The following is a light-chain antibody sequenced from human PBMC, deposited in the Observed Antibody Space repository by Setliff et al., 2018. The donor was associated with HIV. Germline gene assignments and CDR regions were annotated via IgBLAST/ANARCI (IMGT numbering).Light chain of an antibody. Sequence: QSVLTQPASVSGSPGQSITISCTGTSSDIGTYNLASWYQQYPGKAPKLMIYDDSKRPSGLSNRFSGSKSGNTASLTISGLQAEDEADYYCCSYAGSATWVVGGGTK. CDR3: CSYAGSATWV. CDR2: DDS. CDR1: SSDIGTYNL. V-gene: IGLV2-23*01. J-gene: IGLJ2*01.